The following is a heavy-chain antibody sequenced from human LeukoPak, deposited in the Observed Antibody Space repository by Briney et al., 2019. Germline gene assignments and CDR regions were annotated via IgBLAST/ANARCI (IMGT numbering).Heavy chain of an antibody. J-gene: IGHJ4*02. V-gene: IGHV4-39*07. CDR3: ARGRGYYYDSSGYYGGPYFDY. Sequence: SETLSLTCTVSGGSISSSTYYWGWIRQPPGKGLEWIASIYYSGRTYYNPSLKSRVTISVDTSKNQFSLKLSSVTAADTAVYYCARGRGYYYDSSGYYGGPYFDYWGQGTLVTVSS. D-gene: IGHD3-22*01. CDR2: IYYSGRT. CDR1: GGSISSSTYY.